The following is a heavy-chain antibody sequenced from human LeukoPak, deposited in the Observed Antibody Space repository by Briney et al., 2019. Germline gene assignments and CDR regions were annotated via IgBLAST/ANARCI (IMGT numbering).Heavy chain of an antibody. Sequence: SETLSLTCAVYGGSFSGYYWSWIRQPPGKGPEWIGEINHSGSTNYNPSLKSRVTISVDMSKNQFSLKLTPVTAADTAVYYCARGPPAKPGTGYYYGMDVWGQGTTVTVSS. CDR2: INHSGST. CDR1: GGSFSGYY. V-gene: IGHV4-34*01. CDR3: ARGPPAKPGTGYYYGMDV. D-gene: IGHD2-2*01. J-gene: IGHJ6*02.